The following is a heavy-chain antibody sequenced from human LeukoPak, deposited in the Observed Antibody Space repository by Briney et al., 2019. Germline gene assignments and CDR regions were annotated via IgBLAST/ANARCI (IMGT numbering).Heavy chain of an antibody. J-gene: IGHJ5*02. CDR3: AGLAYCSSTSCYGFDP. CDR2: MNPNSGNT. CDR1: GYIFTSYD. D-gene: IGHD2-2*01. V-gene: IGHV1-8*03. Sequence: ASVKVSCKASGYIFTSYDINWVRQATGQGLEWMGWMNPNSGNTGYAQKFQGRVTITRNTSISTAYMELSSLRSEDTAVYYCAGLAYCSSTSCYGFDPWGQGTLVTVSS.